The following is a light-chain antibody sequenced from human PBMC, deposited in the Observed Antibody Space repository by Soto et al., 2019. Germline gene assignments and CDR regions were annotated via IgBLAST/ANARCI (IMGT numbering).Light chain of an antibody. CDR1: SSNIGAGDD. V-gene: IGLV1-40*01. CDR3: QSYDSSLRGYCV. J-gene: IGLJ3*02. Sequence: QSVLTQPPSVSGAPGQRVTISCTGSSSNIGAGDDVHWYQQLPGTAPILLIYGDSNRPSGVPDRFSGSKSGTSASRAITGLQSADGADSYRQSYDSSLRGYCVFGGGTKLTVL. CDR2: GDS.